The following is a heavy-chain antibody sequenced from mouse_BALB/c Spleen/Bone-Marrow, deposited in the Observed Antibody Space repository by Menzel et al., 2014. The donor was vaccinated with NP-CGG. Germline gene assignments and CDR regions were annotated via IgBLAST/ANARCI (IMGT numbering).Heavy chain of an antibody. J-gene: IGHJ2*01. CDR2: INPDSSTI. D-gene: IGHD1-2*01. V-gene: IGHV4-1*02. CDR1: GFDFSRYW. CDR3: ARQGYYGYSDY. Sequence: EVKLMESGGGLVQPGGSLKLSCAASGFDFSRYWMSWVRQAPGKGLEWIGEINPDSSTINYTPSLKDKFIISRDNAKNTLYLQMRKVRSEDTALYYCARQGYYGYSDYWAKAPLSQSPQ.